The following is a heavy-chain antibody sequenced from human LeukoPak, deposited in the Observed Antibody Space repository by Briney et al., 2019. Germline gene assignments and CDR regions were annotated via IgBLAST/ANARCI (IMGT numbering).Heavy chain of an antibody. CDR1: GGTFSSYA. Sequence: GASVKVSCKASGGTFSSYAISWVRQAPGQGLEWMGGIIPIFGTANYAQKFQGRVTITTDESTSTAYMELSSLRSEDTAVYYCARGTDFWSGYSEDWWGQGTLVTVSS. CDR3: ARGTDFWSGYSEDW. D-gene: IGHD3-3*01. CDR2: IIPIFGTA. V-gene: IGHV1-69*05. J-gene: IGHJ4*02.